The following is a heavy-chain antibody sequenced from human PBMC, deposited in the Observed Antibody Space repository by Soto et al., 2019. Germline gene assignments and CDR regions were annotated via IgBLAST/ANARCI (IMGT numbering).Heavy chain of an antibody. V-gene: IGHV3-30*18. Sequence: GGSLRLSCAASGFTFSSYGMHWVRQAPGKGLEWVAVISYDGSNKYYADSVKGRFTISRDNSKNTLYLQMNSLRAEDTAVYYCAKVCCCSGGTCYDSYYYGMDVWGQGTTVTVSS. J-gene: IGHJ6*02. CDR1: GFTFSSYG. D-gene: IGHD2-15*01. CDR3: AKVCCCSGGTCYDSYYYGMDV. CDR2: ISYDGSNK.